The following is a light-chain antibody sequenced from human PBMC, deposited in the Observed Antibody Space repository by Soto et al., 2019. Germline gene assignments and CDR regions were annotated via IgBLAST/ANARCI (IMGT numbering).Light chain of an antibody. CDR1: SSDIGSNNR. V-gene: IGLV2-23*02. CDR2: EVN. Sequence: QSALTQPPSVSGSPGQSVTISCTGTSSDIGSNNRVSWYQQPPGTAPKLMIFEVNKRPSGVSNRFSGSKSGNTASLTISGLKVEDEADYYCCSSGGSPTYVFGTGTKVTVL. J-gene: IGLJ1*01. CDR3: CSSGGSPTYV.